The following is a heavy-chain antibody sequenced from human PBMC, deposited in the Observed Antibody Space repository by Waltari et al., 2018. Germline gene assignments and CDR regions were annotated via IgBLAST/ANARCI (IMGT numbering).Heavy chain of an antibody. CDR3: ARGGDLSSSWQFDY. CDR2: INAGNGNT. V-gene: IGHV1-3*01. Sequence: QVQLVQSGAEVKKPGASVKVSCKASGYTFTSYAMHWVRQAPGQRLEWMGWINAGNGNTKYSQKFQGRVTITRDTSASTAYMELSSLRSEDAAVYYCARGGDLSSSWQFDYWGQGTLVTVSS. J-gene: IGHJ4*02. CDR1: GYTFTSYA. D-gene: IGHD6-13*01.